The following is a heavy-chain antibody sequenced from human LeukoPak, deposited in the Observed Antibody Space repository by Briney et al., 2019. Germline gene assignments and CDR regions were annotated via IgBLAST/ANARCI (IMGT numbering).Heavy chain of an antibody. D-gene: IGHD3-22*01. CDR2: INHSGST. CDR3: ARGDTMIVVVSNWFDP. V-gene: IGHV4-34*01. Sequence: SETLSLTCTVSGGSISSYYWSWIRQPPGKGLEWIGEINHSGSTNYNPSLKSRVTISVDTSKNQFSLKLSSVTAADTAVYYCARGDTMIVVVSNWFDPWGQGTLVTVSS. J-gene: IGHJ5*02. CDR1: GGSISSYY.